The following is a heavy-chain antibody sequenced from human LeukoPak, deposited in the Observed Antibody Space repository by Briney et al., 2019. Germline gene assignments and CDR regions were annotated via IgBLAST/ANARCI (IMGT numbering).Heavy chain of an antibody. CDR2: INHSGST. Sequence: PSETLSLTCAVYGGSFSGYYWSWIRQPPGKGLEWIGEINHSGSTNYNPSLKSRVTISVDTSKNQFSLKLSSVTAADTAVYYCARRKQLWLRGLDYWGQGTLVTVSS. CDR1: GGSFSGYY. V-gene: IGHV4-34*01. D-gene: IGHD5-18*01. CDR3: ARRKQLWLRGLDY. J-gene: IGHJ4*02.